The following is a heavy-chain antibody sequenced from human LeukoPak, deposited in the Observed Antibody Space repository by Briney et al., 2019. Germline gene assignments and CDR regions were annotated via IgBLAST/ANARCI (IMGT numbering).Heavy chain of an antibody. D-gene: IGHD6-13*01. CDR1: GFTFSSYG. J-gene: IGHJ4*02. CDR3: ARGEAAAGRFDY. V-gene: IGHV3-33*01. Sequence: GGSLRLSCAASGFTFSSYGMHWVRQAPGKGLEWVAVIWYDGSNKYYADSVKGRFTISRDNSKNTLYLQMNSLRAEDTAVYYCARGEAAAGRFDYWGQGTLVTVSS. CDR2: IWYDGSNK.